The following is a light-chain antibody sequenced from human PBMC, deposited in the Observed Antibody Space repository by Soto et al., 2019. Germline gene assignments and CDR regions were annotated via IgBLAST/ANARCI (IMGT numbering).Light chain of an antibody. CDR1: QSVTSTY. CDR2: GAS. V-gene: IGKV3-20*01. J-gene: IGKJ3*01. CDR3: QQYLSSPFT. Sequence: EIVLTQSPGTLSLSPGERATLSCRASQSVTSTYLAWYQQKPGQAPRLLISGASSRATGIPDRFSGSGSGTDFTLTISGLEPEDFAVYYCQQYLSSPFTFGPGTKVEVK.